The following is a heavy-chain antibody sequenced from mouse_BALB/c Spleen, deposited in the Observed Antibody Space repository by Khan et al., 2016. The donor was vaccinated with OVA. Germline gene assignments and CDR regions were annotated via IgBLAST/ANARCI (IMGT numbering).Heavy chain of an antibody. Sequence: VQLQESGAELARPGASVKLSCKASGYTFTRYWMQWVKQRPGQGLEWIGAIYPGDGDTKYTQKFKGKATLTADKSSNTAYMELSSLASEDSAVYYCASHYGSYFDYWGQGTTLTVSS. D-gene: IGHD2-1*01. CDR1: GYTFTRYW. CDR2: IYPGDGDT. J-gene: IGHJ2*01. CDR3: ASHYGSYFDY. V-gene: IGHV1-87*01.